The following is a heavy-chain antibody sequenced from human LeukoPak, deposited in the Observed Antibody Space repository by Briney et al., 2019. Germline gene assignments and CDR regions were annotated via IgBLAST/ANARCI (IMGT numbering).Heavy chain of an antibody. D-gene: IGHD6-13*01. Sequence: QPGRSLKLSCAASGFTFTSYGMHWVRQAPGKGLEWVAVIWYDGGNKFYADSVKGRFTISRDNAKNSLYLQMNSLRAEDTAVYYCARGTIAAAGYYYFDYWGQGTQVTVSS. V-gene: IGHV3-33*03. CDR3: ARGTIAAAGYYYFDY. CDR1: GFTFTSYG. J-gene: IGHJ4*02. CDR2: IWYDGGNK.